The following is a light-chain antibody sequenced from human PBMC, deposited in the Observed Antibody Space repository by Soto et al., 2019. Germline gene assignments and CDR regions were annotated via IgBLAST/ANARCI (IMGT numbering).Light chain of an antibody. J-gene: IGLJ2*01. Sequence: QSALTQPASVSGSPGQSITISCTGTSSDVGGYNYVSWYQQHPDKAPKLMIYDVSNRPSGVSNRFSGSKSGNTASLTISGLQAEDEADYYCSSYTRSSTLVFGGGTKVTVL. CDR2: DVS. CDR1: SSDVGGYNY. V-gene: IGLV2-14*01. CDR3: SSYTRSSTLV.